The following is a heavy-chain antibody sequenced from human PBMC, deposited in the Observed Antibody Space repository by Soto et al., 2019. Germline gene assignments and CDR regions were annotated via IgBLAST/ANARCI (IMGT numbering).Heavy chain of an antibody. V-gene: IGHV3-33*01. CDR3: ASTGSTSSVMEWLFNYYMDV. Sequence: PGGSLRLSCAASGFTFSSYGMHWVRQAPGKGLEWVAVIWYDGSNKYYADSVKGRFTISRDNSKNTLYLQMNSLRAEDTAVYYCASTGSTSSVMEWLFNYYMDVWGKGTTVTVSS. J-gene: IGHJ6*03. CDR1: GFTFSSYG. D-gene: IGHD3-3*01. CDR2: IWYDGSNK.